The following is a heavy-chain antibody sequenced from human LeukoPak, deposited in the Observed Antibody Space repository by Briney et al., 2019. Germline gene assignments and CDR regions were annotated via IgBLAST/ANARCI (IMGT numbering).Heavy chain of an antibody. CDR3: ARHAYLSGYFTLDY. J-gene: IGHJ4*02. CDR1: GGSIISYY. D-gene: IGHD3-3*01. V-gene: IGHV4-59*08. CDR2: IHDSGSS. Sequence: SETLSLTCTVSGGSIISYYWNWIRQPPGKGLEWIGYIHDSGSSNYNPSLKSRVTISLDTSKNQFSLKLTSVTAADTAVYYSARHAYLSGYFTLDYWGQGSLVTVSS.